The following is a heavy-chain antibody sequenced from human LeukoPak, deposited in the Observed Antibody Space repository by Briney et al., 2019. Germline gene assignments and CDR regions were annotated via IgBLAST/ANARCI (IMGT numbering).Heavy chain of an antibody. CDR1: GYRFSNYW. V-gene: IGHV5-51*01. CDR2: IYPGDSDN. D-gene: IGHD3-10*01. J-gene: IGHJ4*02. CDR3: ARHRGTTLLRGVDY. Sequence: GESLKTSCQGSGYRFSNYWIGWVRPMPGKGMEWMGIIYPGDSDNRYSPSFQGQVTISADKSISNAHLQWSSLKASDTAMYYCARHRGTTLLRGVDYWGQGTLVTVSS.